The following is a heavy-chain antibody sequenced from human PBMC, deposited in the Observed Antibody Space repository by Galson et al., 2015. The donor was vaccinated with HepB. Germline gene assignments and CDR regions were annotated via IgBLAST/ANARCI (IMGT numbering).Heavy chain of an antibody. J-gene: IGHJ6*03. CDR1: GFTFSSYA. Sequence: SLRLSCAASGFTFSSYAMHWVRQAPGKGLEWVAVISYDGSNKYYADSVKGRFTISRDNSKNTLYLQMNSLRAEDTAVYYCVSTGLRRAVAGNGGYYYYYMDVWGKGTTVTVSS. D-gene: IGHD6-19*01. CDR2: ISYDGSNK. CDR3: VSTGLRRAVAGNGGYYYYYMDV. V-gene: IGHV3-30-3*01.